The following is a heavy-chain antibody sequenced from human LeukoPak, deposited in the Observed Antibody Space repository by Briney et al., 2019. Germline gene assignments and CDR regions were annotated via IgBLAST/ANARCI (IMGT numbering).Heavy chain of an antibody. J-gene: IGHJ4*02. CDR2: ISSSSSYI. CDR1: GFTFSSYS. CDR3: ARDSPPPYDSSGYHDY. V-gene: IGHV3-21*01. D-gene: IGHD3-22*01. Sequence: GGSLRLSCAASGFTFSSYSMNWVRQAPGKGLEWVSSISSSSSYIYYADSVKGRFTISRDNAKNSLYLQMNSLRAEATAVYYCARDSPPPYDSSGYHDYWGQGTLVTVSS.